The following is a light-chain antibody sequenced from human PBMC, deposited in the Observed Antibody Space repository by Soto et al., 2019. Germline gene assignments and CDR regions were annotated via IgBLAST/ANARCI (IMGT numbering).Light chain of an antibody. CDR3: QQYNNWPGT. CDR2: GAS. Sequence: EIVLTQSPATLSLSPGERATLSCRASQSVSSYLAWYQQKPGQAPRLLIYGASTGATGIPARFSGSGSETEFTLSISSLQSEDFAVYYCQQYNNWPGTFGQGTKVDIK. V-gene: IGKV3-15*01. J-gene: IGKJ1*01. CDR1: QSVSSY.